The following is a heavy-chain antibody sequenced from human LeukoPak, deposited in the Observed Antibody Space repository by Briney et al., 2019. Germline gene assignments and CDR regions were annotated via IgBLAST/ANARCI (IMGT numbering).Heavy chain of an antibody. V-gene: IGHV3-30*18. CDR3: AKESPTGGNFDY. CDR1: GFTFSSSG. Sequence: GGSLRLSCAASGFTFSSSGMHWVRQAPGKGLEWVAVISYDGSNKYYADSVKGRFTFSRDNSKNTLYLQMNSLRAEDTAVYYCAKESPTGGNFDYWGQGTLVTVSS. CDR2: ISYDGSNK. D-gene: IGHD2-8*02. J-gene: IGHJ4*02.